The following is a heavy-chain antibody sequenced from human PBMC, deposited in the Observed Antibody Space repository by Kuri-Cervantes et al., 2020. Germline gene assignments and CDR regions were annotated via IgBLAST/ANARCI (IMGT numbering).Heavy chain of an antibody. V-gene: IGHV1-46*01. Sequence: ASVKVSCKASGYTFTSYYMHRVRQAPGQGLEWMGIINPSGGSTSYAQKFQGRVTMTEDTSTDTAYMELSSLRSEDTAVYYCATPVTGTTHFDYWGQGTLVTVSS. CDR1: GYTFTSYY. CDR2: INPSGGST. J-gene: IGHJ4*02. CDR3: ATPVTGTTHFDY. D-gene: IGHD1-20*01.